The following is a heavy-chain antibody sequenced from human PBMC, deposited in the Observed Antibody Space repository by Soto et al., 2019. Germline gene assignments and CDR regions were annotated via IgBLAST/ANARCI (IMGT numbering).Heavy chain of an antibody. CDR2: IYSGVTT. Sequence: PGGPLRPSWTASGFTVSCKHMSRVRQAPGKGLEWVSLIYSGVTTYYADSVKGRFTISRDNSKNTLYLQMNSLIAEDTAVYYCARDSDYGGNSDYWGQG. D-gene: IGHD4-17*01. V-gene: IGHV3-66*01. J-gene: IGHJ4*02. CDR3: ARDSDYGGNSDY. CDR1: GFTVSCKH.